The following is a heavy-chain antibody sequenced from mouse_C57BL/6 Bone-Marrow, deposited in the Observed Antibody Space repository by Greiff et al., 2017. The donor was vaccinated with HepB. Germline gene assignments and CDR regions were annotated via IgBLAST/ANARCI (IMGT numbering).Heavy chain of an antibody. D-gene: IGHD2-3*01. Sequence: EVMLVESEGGLVQPGSSMKLSCTASGFTFSDYYMAWVRQVPEKGLEWVANINYDGSSTYYLDSLKSRFIISRDNAKNILYLQMSSLKSEDTATYYCARASDGYSFAYWGQGTLVTVSA. J-gene: IGHJ3*01. CDR1: GFTFSDYY. CDR3: ARASDGYSFAY. V-gene: IGHV5-16*01. CDR2: INYDGSST.